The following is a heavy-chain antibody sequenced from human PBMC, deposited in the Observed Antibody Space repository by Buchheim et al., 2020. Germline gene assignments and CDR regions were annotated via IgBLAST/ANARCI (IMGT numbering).Heavy chain of an antibody. CDR2: INSDGSST. Sequence: EVQLVGSGGGLVQPGGSLRLSCAASGFTFSSYWMHWVRQAPGKGLVWVSRINSDGSSTSYADSVKGRFTISRDNAKNTLYLQMNSLGVEDTALYYCATKGGYSYGDDAFDIWGQGT. CDR3: ATKGGYSYGDDAFDI. J-gene: IGHJ3*02. V-gene: IGHV3-74*01. D-gene: IGHD5-18*01. CDR1: GFTFSSYW.